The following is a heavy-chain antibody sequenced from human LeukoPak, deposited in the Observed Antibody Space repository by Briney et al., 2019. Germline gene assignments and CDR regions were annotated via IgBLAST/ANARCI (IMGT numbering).Heavy chain of an antibody. V-gene: IGHV3-21*01. J-gene: IGHJ4*02. Sequence: PGGSLRLSCAASGFTFSSYSINWVRQAPGKGLEWVSSISSSSYIYYADSVKGRFTISRDNAKNSLYLQMNSLRAEDTAVYYCARTDYDSSGYYGEDFDYWGQGTLVTVSP. CDR1: GFTFSSYS. CDR3: ARTDYDSSGYYGEDFDY. D-gene: IGHD3-22*01. CDR2: ISSSSYI.